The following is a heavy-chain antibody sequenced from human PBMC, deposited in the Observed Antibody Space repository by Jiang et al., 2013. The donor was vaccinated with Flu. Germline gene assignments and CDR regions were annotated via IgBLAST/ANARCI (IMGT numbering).Heavy chain of an antibody. CDR1: GDSVSSNSAA. CDR3: AGGPGSLGI. J-gene: IGHJ3*02. D-gene: IGHD2-15*01. CDR2: TYYRSKWYY. V-gene: IGHV6-1*01. Sequence: QTLSLTCAISGDSVSSNSAAWNWIRQSPVRGLEWLGRTYYRSKWYYGYAVSVKSRITITPETSKNQFSLQLYSVTPEDTAVYYCAGGPGSLGIWGQGTIVTVSS.